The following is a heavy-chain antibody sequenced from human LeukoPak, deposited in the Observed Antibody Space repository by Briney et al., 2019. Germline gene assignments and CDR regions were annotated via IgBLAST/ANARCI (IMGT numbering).Heavy chain of an antibody. CDR3: STDGCSY. Sequence: PGGSLRLSCAAPGLSLSNAYMSRVRQAPGKGLEWVGRIKSKADGGRSDYAAPVKGRFTISRDDSKNMVFLQMNRRKTENTALFYFSTDGCSYWGQGTLVTVSS. CDR1: GLSLSNAY. V-gene: IGHV3-15*01. J-gene: IGHJ4*02. D-gene: IGHD2-15*01. CDR2: IKSKADGGRS.